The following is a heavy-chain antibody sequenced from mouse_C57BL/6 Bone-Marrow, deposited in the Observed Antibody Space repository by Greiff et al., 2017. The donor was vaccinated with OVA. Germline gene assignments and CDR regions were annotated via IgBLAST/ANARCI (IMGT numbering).Heavy chain of an antibody. J-gene: IGHJ2*01. CDR3: ARGGIKDYFDY. CDR2: IWSGGST. D-gene: IGHD2-4*01. CDR1: GFSFTSYG. V-gene: IGHV2-2*01. Sequence: QVQLKESGPGLVQPSPSLSIPCTVSGFSFTSYGVHWVRQSPGKGLEWLGVIWSGGSTDYNAAFLSRLSISKDNSKSQVFFKMNSLQADDTAIYDWARGGIKDYFDYWGQGTTLTVSS.